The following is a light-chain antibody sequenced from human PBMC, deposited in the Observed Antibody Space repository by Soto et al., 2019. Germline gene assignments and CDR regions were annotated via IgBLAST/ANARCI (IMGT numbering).Light chain of an antibody. V-gene: IGKV3-20*01. CDR3: QLRGRSAST. J-gene: IGKJ2*01. CDR2: GAS. Sequence: EIVLTQSPGTLSLSPGERATLSCRASQSVSSSYLAWYQQKPGQAPRLLIYGASSRATGIPYIFSGSWSGTDFTITISKQEPEHLAVYYCQLRGRSASTYGQGTTLQIK. CDR1: QSVSSSY.